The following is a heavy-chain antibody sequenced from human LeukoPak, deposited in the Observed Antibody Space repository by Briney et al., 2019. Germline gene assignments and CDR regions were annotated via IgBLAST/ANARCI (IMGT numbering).Heavy chain of an antibody. Sequence: GGSLRLSCAASGFTFSSYAMSWVRQAPGKGLEWVSAISGSGGSTYYADSVKGRFTISRDNAKNSLYLQMNSLRAEDTALYYCAKDRGIAAAGPFDYWGQGTLVTVSS. J-gene: IGHJ4*02. V-gene: IGHV3-23*01. CDR3: AKDRGIAAAGPFDY. D-gene: IGHD6-13*01. CDR2: ISGSGGST. CDR1: GFTFSSYA.